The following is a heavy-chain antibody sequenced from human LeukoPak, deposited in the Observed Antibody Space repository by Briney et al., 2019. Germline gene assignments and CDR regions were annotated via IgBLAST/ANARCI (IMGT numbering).Heavy chain of an antibody. J-gene: IGHJ6*02. CDR1: GFTFSGYA. V-gene: IGHV3-30-3*01. D-gene: IGHD2-15*01. CDR2: ISYDGNNK. CDR3: ARDIVVAAATPGFYYYGMDV. Sequence: PGGSLRLSCAASGFTFSGYAMNWVRRAPGKGLEWVAVISYDGNNKYYADSVKGRFTISRDNSKSTLFLQMNSLRAEDTAVYYCARDIVVAAATPGFYYYGMDVWGQGTTVTVSS.